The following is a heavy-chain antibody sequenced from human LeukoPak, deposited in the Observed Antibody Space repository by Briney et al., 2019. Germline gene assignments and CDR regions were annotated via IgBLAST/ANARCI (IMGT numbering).Heavy chain of an antibody. J-gene: IGHJ4*02. CDR2: INPDESNI. V-gene: IGHV3-74*01. CDR3: ALGGQWLLE. D-gene: IGHD3-22*01. Sequence: GGSLRLSCAASGFPFSSYWMHWVRQARGKGLVWVSRINPDESNIDYADSVKGRFTISRDNAKNTLYLQMNSLTVEDTAVYYCALGGQWLLEGGQGTLVTVSS. CDR1: GFPFSSYW.